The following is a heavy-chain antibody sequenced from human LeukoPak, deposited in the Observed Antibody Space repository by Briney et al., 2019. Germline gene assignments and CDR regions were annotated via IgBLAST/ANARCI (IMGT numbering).Heavy chain of an antibody. J-gene: IGHJ4*02. Sequence: GGSLRLSCAASGFTVSTNYMTWVRQAPGKGLEWVSVIYSGGNTYYADSVKGRFTISRDNSKNMVWLQINSPTAEDTATYYCAKDGDWARFEDWGQGTLVTVSS. CDR2: IYSGGNT. CDR1: GFTVSTNY. CDR3: AKDGDWARFED. V-gene: IGHV3-53*01. D-gene: IGHD2-21*02.